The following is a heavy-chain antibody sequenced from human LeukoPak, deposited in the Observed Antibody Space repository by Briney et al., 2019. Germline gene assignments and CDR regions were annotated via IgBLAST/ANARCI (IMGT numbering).Heavy chain of an antibody. CDR1: GGSISGSSYY. J-gene: IGHJ3*02. CDR2: IYYSGST. D-gene: IGHD1-26*01. Sequence: SETLSLTCTVSGGSISGSSYYWGWIRQPPGKGLEWIGSIYYSGSTYYNPSLKSRVTISVDTSKNQFSLKLSSVTAADTAVYYCARGEDAFDIWGQGTVVTVSS. CDR3: ARGEDAFDI. V-gene: IGHV4-39*07.